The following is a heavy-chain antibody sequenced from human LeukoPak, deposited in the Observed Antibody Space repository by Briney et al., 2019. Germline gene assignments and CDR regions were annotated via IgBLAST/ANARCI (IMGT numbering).Heavy chain of an antibody. CDR3: ARDRYDYVWGSYPSHGYAFDI. D-gene: IGHD3-16*02. V-gene: IGHV4-59*01. Sequence: PSETLSLTCTVSGGSISSYYWSWIRQPPGKGLEWIGYIYYGGSTNYNPSLKSRVTISVDTSKNQFSLKLSSVTAADTAVYYCARDRYDYVWGSYPSHGYAFDIWGQGTMVTVSS. CDR2: IYYGGST. CDR1: GGSISSYY. J-gene: IGHJ3*02.